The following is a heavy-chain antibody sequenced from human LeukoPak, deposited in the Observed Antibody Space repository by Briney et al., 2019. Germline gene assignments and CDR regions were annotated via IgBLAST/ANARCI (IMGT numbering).Heavy chain of an antibody. J-gene: IGHJ6*02. Sequence: GGSLRLSCAASGFTFSSYGMHWVRQAPGKGLEWVAFIRYDGSNKYYADSVKGRFTISRDNSKNTLYLQMNSLRAEDTAVYYCAKDIDLSSSSYYYGMDVWGQGTTVTVSS. CDR2: IRYDGSNK. V-gene: IGHV3-30*02. CDR1: GFTFSSYG. D-gene: IGHD6-13*01. CDR3: AKDIDLSSSSYYYGMDV.